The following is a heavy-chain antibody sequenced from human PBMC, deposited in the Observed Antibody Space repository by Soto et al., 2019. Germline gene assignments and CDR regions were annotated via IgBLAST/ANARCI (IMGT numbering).Heavy chain of an antibody. CDR2: IYYRGST. Sequence: SETLSLTCTVSGGSISGYYWSWIRQSPGKGLEYIGYIYYRGSTNYNPSLKSRVTMSVDTSRNQFSLKVNSVTAADTAVYYCARQQLLPFYYALDVWAKGPRSPSP. CDR1: GGSISGYY. D-gene: IGHD6-13*01. CDR3: ARQQLLPFYYALDV. J-gene: IGHJ6*02. V-gene: IGHV4-59*01.